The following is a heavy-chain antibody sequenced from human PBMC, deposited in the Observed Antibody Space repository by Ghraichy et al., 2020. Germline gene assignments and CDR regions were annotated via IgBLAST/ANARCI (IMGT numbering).Heavy chain of an antibody. CDR2: IRSKAYGGTT. V-gene: IGHV3-49*04. J-gene: IGHJ3*02. Sequence: GGSLRLSCTASGFTFGDYPMSWVRQAPGKGLEWVGFIRSKAYGGTTEYAASVKGRFAISRDDSKSIAYLQMNSLKTEDTAVYYCARVSCSGTTCYSRLAFDIWGQGTMVTVSS. CDR1: GFTFGDYP. D-gene: IGHD2-15*01. CDR3: ARVSCSGTTCYSRLAFDI.